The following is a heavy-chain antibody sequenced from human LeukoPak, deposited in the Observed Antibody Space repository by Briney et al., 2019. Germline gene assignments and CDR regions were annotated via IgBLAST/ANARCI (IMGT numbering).Heavy chain of an antibody. CDR2: IIPIFGTA. CDR1: GGTFSSYA. Sequence: SVKVSCKASGGTFSSYAISWVRQAPGQGLERMGGIIPIFGTANYAQKFQGRVTMTRDTSTSTVYMELSSLRSEDTAVYYCARDKGSYMDYWGQGTLVTVSS. CDR3: ARDKGSYMDY. J-gene: IGHJ4*02. V-gene: IGHV1-69*05. D-gene: IGHD1-26*01.